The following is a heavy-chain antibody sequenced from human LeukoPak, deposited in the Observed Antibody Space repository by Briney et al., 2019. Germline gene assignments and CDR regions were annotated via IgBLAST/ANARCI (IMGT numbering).Heavy chain of an antibody. Sequence: ASVKVSCKASGYTFIGYYMHWVRQAPGQGLEWMGRINPNSGGTNYAQKFQGRVTMTRDTSISTAYMELSRLRPDDTAVYYCARFRGYCFHYGMDVWGQGTTVTVSS. CDR2: INPNSGGT. V-gene: IGHV1-2*06. CDR3: ARFRGYCFHYGMDV. J-gene: IGHJ6*02. D-gene: IGHD2-21*01. CDR1: GYTFIGYY.